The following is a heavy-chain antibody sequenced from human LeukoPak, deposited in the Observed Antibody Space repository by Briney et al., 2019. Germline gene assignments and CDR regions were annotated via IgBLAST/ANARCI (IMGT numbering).Heavy chain of an antibody. Sequence: GGSLRLSCAASGFTFSSYSMNWVRQAPGKGLEWVSSISSSSYIYYADSVKGRFTISRDNAKNSLYLQMNSLRAEDTAVYYCASETSSGWLYWLDPWGQGALVTVSS. CDR3: ASETSSGWLYWLDP. D-gene: IGHD6-19*01. J-gene: IGHJ5*02. CDR2: ISSSSYI. V-gene: IGHV3-21*01. CDR1: GFTFSSYS.